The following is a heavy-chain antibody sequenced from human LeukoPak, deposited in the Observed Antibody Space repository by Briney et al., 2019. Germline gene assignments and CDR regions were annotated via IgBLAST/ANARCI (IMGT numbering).Heavy chain of an antibody. CDR2: VNPDSGDT. CDR1: GYTFTNYD. V-gene: IGHV1-8*01. Sequence: GASVKVSCKTSGYTFTNYDINWVRQAAGQGLEWMGWVNPDSGDTGFAQKFQGRLTITTNTSARVAYMEMTSLSSEDTAVYYCTRDGPYGGPGPLVTVSS. J-gene: IGHJ4*02. CDR3: TRDGPY.